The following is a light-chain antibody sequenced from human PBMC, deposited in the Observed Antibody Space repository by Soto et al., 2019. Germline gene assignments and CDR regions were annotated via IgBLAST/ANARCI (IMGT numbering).Light chain of an antibody. V-gene: IGKV1D-13*01. CDR2: GAS. Sequence: AIQLTQSPSSLSASVGDRVTITCRASQGISSALAWYQQKPGKAPKLLIYGASSLESGVPSRFSSSGSGTDFTLTISSLQLEDFATYYCQQFNNYPLFGGGTKVEIK. J-gene: IGKJ4*01. CDR3: QQFNNYPL. CDR1: QGISSA.